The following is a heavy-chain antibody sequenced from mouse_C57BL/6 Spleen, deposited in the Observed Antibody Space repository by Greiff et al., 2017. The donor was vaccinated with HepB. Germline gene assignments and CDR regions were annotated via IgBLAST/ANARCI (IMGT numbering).Heavy chain of an antibody. J-gene: IGHJ4*01. D-gene: IGHD2-10*02. CDR2: IDPNSGGT. CDR1: GYTFTSYW. CDR3: ARGSMVTTIYYYAMDY. Sequence: QVQLQQPGAELVKPGASVKLSCKASGYTFTSYWMHWVKQRPGRGLEWIGRIDPNSGGTKYNEKFKSKATLTVDKPSSTAYMQLSSLTSEDSAVYYCARGSMVTTIYYYAMDYWGQGTSVTVSS. V-gene: IGHV1-72*01.